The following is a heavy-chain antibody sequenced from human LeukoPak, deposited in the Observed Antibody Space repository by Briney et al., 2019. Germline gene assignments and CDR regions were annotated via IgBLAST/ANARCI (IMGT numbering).Heavy chain of an antibody. CDR1: GFIFSSYW. CDR2: LNQYGSER. J-gene: IGHJ4*02. Sequence: PGGSLTLSCAASGFIFSSYWMSWVRQARGKGLESGANLNQYGSERYYADSVKGRFTSSRDNAKNSVYLQMNSLRAEDTAVYYCARRHHFGFLDSWGQGTLVTVSS. V-gene: IGHV3-7*04. CDR3: ARRHHFGFLDS. D-gene: IGHD3-10*01.